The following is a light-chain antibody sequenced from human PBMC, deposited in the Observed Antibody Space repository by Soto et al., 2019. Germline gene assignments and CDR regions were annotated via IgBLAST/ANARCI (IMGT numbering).Light chain of an antibody. V-gene: IGLV2-14*01. CDR3: SSFTSITTYV. CDR1: SSDVGGYNY. Sequence: QLVLTQPASVAGSPGQSITISCTGTSSDVGGYNYVSWYQQHPGKAPKLIIYEVSNRPSGVSNRFSGSKSGNTASLTISGLQAEDESDYYCSSFTSITTYVFGTGTQLTVL. CDR2: EVS. J-gene: IGLJ1*01.